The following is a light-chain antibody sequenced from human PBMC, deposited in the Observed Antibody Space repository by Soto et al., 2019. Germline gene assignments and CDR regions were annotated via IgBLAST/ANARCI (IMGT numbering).Light chain of an antibody. J-gene: IGKJ1*01. CDR2: DAS. Sequence: DIQMTQSPSTLSAAIGDRVTITCRASRSISDWLAWYQQKPGKAPELLIFDASSLKSGVPSRFSGSGSGTEFTLTISRLQPDDVATYHCLQYSSHSWTFGQGTKV. V-gene: IGKV1-5*01. CDR3: LQYSSHSWT. CDR1: RSISDW.